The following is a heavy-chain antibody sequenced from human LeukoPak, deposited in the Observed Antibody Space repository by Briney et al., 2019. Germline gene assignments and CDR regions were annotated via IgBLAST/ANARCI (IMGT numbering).Heavy chain of an antibody. J-gene: IGHJ4*02. Sequence: GESLKISCKTSGYMLTTYRIGWVRQVPGKGLEWVSAISGSGGSTYYADSVKGRFTISRDNSKNTLYLQMNSLRAEDTAVYYCAKVDTAMVKKGYFDYWGQGTLVTVSS. D-gene: IGHD5-18*01. V-gene: IGHV3-23*01. CDR3: AKVDTAMVKKGYFDY. CDR2: ISGSGGST. CDR1: GYMLTTYR.